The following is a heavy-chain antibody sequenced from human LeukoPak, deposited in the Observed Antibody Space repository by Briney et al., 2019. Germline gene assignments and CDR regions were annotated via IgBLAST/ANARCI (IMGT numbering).Heavy chain of an antibody. CDR1: GFTFSSYG. CDR2: ISYDGSNK. V-gene: IGHV3-30*18. Sequence: SGGSLRLSCAASGFTFSSYGMHWVRQAPGKGLEWVAVISYDGSNKYYADSVKGRFTISRDNSKNTLYLQMNSLRAEDTAVYYCAKDLMSPTGYSSSFPYWYFDLWGRGTLVTVSS. CDR3: AKDLMSPTGYSSSFPYWYFDL. J-gene: IGHJ2*01. D-gene: IGHD6-13*01.